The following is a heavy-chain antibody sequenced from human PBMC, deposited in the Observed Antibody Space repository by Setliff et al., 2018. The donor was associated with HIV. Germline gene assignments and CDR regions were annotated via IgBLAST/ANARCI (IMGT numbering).Heavy chain of an antibody. CDR3: ARDHQTMLWLDY. D-gene: IGHD2-21*01. Sequence: SVKVSCKSSGDTFSTYVFTWVRQAPGQGLEWMGGVTPILHTTNYAQKFQGRVTITADISTRTVYVELSSLTSEDTAIYYCARDHQTMLWLDYWGQGTLVTVSS. J-gene: IGHJ4*02. CDR1: GDTFSTYV. CDR2: VTPILHTT. V-gene: IGHV1-69*10.